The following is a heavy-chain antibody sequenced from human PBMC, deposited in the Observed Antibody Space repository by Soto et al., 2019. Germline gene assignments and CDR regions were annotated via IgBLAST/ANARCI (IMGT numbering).Heavy chain of an antibody. Sequence: SGTLSLPCTVSGGSLSSYYWSWIRQPPGKGLEWIGYIYYSGSTNYNPSLKSRVTISVDTSKNQFSLKLSSVTAADTAVYYCARDQSVMANYYYSGMDVWGQGTTVTVSS. J-gene: IGHJ6*02. CDR3: ARDQSVMANYYYSGMDV. D-gene: IGHD2-8*01. CDR1: GGSLSSYY. V-gene: IGHV4-59*01. CDR2: IYYSGST.